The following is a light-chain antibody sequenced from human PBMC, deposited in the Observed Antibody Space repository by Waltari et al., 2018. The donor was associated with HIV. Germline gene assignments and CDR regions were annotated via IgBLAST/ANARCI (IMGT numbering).Light chain of an antibody. CDR2: GAS. CDR1: QGVSIN. Sequence: EVVMTQSPAPLSLPPGASATLPCRASQGVSINLAWHQQKPGQAPRLLIYGASTRATGIPARFSGSGAGTEFTLTISSLQSEDFAVYYCQQYNDWPLTFGGGTKVEIK. CDR3: QQYNDWPLT. J-gene: IGKJ4*01. V-gene: IGKV3-15*01.